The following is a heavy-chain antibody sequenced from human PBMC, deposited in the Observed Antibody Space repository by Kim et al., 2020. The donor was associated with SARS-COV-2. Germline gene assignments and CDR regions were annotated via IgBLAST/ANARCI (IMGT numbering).Heavy chain of an antibody. Sequence: TDYAKSMKGRFTISNDSAKNMLFLHMNSLTVEDTAVYFCSRDTFGPEGSWGQGTLVTVSS. V-gene: IGHV3-74*01. CDR3: SRDTFGPEGS. J-gene: IGHJ4*02. CDR2: T. D-gene: IGHD3-3*01.